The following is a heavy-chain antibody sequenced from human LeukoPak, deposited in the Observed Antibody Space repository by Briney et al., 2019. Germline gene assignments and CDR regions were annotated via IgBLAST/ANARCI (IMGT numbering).Heavy chain of an antibody. Sequence: GGSLRLSRAASGFTFSSYAMHWVRQAPGKGLEWVAVISYDGSNKYYADSVKGRFTISRDNSKNTLYLQMNSLRAEDTAVYYCARGSYYYDRNLFDYWGQGTLVTVSS. J-gene: IGHJ4*02. CDR1: GFTFSSYA. CDR3: ARGSYYYDRNLFDY. CDR2: ISYDGSNK. D-gene: IGHD3-22*01. V-gene: IGHV3-30-3*01.